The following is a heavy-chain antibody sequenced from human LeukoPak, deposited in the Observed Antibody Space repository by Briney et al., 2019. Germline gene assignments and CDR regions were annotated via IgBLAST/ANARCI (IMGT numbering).Heavy chain of an antibody. V-gene: IGHV1-24*01. D-gene: IGHD1-26*01. CDR3: ATWVGVNYYYYYMDV. Sequence: RASVKVSCKVSGYTLTELSMHWVRQAPGKGLEWMGGFDPEDGETIYAQKFQGRVTMTEDTSTDTAYMELSSLRSEDTAVYYCATWVGVNYYYYYMDVWGKGTTVTVSS. CDR1: GYTLTELS. CDR2: FDPEDGET. J-gene: IGHJ6*03.